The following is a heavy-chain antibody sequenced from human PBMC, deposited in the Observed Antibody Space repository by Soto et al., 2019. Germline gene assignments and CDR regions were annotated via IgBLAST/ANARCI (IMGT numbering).Heavy chain of an antibody. CDR1: GFTFSDYY. J-gene: IGHJ4*02. CDR3: ARDLGRYPIDY. V-gene: IGHV3-11*01. D-gene: IGHD1-26*01. CDR2: ISSSGTPI. Sequence: QVQLMESGGGLVKPEGSLRLSCAASGFTFSDYYMSWIRQAPGKGLEWLSYISSSGTPIYYADSVKGRFTISRDNAENSLYLQMNSLRVEDTAVYYCARDLGRYPIDYWGQGTLVTVSS.